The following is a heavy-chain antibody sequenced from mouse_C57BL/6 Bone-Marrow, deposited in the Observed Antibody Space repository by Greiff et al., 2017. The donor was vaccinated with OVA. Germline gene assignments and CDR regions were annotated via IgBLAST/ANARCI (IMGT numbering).Heavy chain of an antibody. D-gene: IGHD1-1*01. CDR1: GYTFTDYY. J-gene: IGHJ2*01. CDR2: INPYNGGT. Sequence: VQLQQSGPVLVKPGASVKMSCKASGYTFTDYYMNWVKQSHGKSLEWIGVINPYNGGTSYNQKFKGKATLTVDKSSSTAYMELNSLTSEDSAVYYCARGRYYGSSPYYFDYWGQGSTLTVSS. V-gene: IGHV1-19*01. CDR3: ARGRYYGSSPYYFDY.